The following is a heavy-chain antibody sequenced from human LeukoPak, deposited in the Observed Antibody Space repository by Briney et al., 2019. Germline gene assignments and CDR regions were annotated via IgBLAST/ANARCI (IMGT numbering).Heavy chain of an antibody. CDR3: ARHRDYYDT. CDR1: GGSFSDYY. J-gene: IGHJ5*02. V-gene: IGHV4-34*01. Sequence: SETLSLTCAVYGGSFSDYYWSWIRQPPDKGLEWIGEINHAGTTNHNPSLKSRVTISVDTSKNQFSLKLTSVTATDTAVYFCARHRDYYDTWGQGTLVTVSS. CDR2: INHAGTT. D-gene: IGHD3-22*01.